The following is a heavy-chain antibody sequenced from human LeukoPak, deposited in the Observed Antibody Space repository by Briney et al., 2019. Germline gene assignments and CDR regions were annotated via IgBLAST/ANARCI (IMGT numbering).Heavy chain of an antibody. CDR1: GFTFSSYG. J-gene: IGHJ4*02. D-gene: IGHD1-26*01. V-gene: IGHV3-23*01. CDR2: ITGSDDGT. CDR3: AKDAGYSGSYWRPFDY. Sequence: PGGSLRLSCVASGFTFSSYGMNWVRQAPGKGLEWVSAITGSDDGTYYADSVKGRFTISRDNSKNTLYLQMNSLRAEDTAVYYCAKDAGYSGSYWRPFDYWGQGTLVTVSS.